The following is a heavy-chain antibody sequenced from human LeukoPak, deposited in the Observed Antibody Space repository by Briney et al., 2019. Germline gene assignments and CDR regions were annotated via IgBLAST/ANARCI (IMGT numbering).Heavy chain of an antibody. J-gene: IGHJ4*02. V-gene: IGHV4-39*02. CDR3: ARPGYSSGWYGY. D-gene: IGHD6-19*01. Sequence: PSETLSLTCTVSGGSISSSSYYWGWIRQPPGKGLEWIGSIYYSGSTYYNPSLKSRVTISVDTSKNHFSLKLSSVTAADTAVYYCARPGYSSGWYGYWGQGTLVTVSS. CDR1: GGSISSSSYY. CDR2: IYYSGST.